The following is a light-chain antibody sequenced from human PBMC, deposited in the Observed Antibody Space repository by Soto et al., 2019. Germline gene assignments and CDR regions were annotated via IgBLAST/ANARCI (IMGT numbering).Light chain of an antibody. CDR2: EGS. J-gene: IGLJ2*01. Sequence: QSVLTQPASVSGSPGQSITISCTGTSSDVGSYNHVSWYQQHPGKAPKLRIYEGSRRPSGVSNRFSGSKSGNTASLTFPGLQAEDEADYYCCSYAGSSTYVVFVGGTKLTVL. V-gene: IGLV2-23*01. CDR3: CSYAGSSTYVV. CDR1: SSDVGSYNH.